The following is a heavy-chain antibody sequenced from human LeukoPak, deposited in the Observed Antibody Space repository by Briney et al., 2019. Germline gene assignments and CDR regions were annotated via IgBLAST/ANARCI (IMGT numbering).Heavy chain of an antibody. D-gene: IGHD6-6*01. V-gene: IGHV1-2*05. J-gene: IGHJ5*02. CDR3: ARRRSSGNWFDP. CDR2: INPNSGGT. CDR1: GYTFTGYY. Sequence: GASVKVSCKASGYTFTGYYMHWVRQAPGQGLEWMGRINPNSGGTNYAQKFQGRVIMTRDTSISTAYMELSRLRSDDTVVYYCARRRSSGNWFDPWGQGTLVTVSS.